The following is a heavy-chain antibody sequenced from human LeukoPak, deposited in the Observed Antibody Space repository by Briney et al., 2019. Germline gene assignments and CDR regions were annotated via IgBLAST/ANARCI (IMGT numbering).Heavy chain of an antibody. J-gene: IGHJ4*02. Sequence: GGSLRLSCAASGFTFSSYAMSWIRQAPGKGLEWVSAISGSGGSTYYADSVKGRFTISRDNSKNTLYLQMNSLRAEDTAVYYCAKAIAVDGTSLDYWGQGTLVTVSS. D-gene: IGHD6-19*01. CDR2: ISGSGGST. CDR1: GFTFSSYA. CDR3: AKAIAVDGTSLDY. V-gene: IGHV3-23*01.